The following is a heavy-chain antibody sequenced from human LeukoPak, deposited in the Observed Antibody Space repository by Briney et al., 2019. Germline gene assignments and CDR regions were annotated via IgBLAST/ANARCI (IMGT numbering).Heavy chain of an antibody. Sequence: SETLSLTCTVSGGSISSYYWSWIRQPPGKGLEWIGYLYYSGSTNYNPSLKSRVTISIDTSKNQFSLKLSSVTAADTAVYYCARDHGGYYWYFDLWGRGTLVTVSS. D-gene: IGHD4-23*01. J-gene: IGHJ2*01. CDR3: ARDHGGYYWYFDL. V-gene: IGHV4-59*01. CDR1: GGSISSYY. CDR2: LYYSGST.